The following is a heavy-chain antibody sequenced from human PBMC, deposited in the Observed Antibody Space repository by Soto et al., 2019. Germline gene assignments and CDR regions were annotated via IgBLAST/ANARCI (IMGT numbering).Heavy chain of an antibody. J-gene: IGHJ4*02. V-gene: IGHV3-30*18. CDR3: EKDRRKVVVAAPFDY. CDR2: ISYDGSNK. CDR1: GFTFSSYG. D-gene: IGHD2-15*01. Sequence: QVQLVESGGGVVQPGRSLRLSCAASGFTFSSYGMHWVRQAPGKGLEWVAVISYDGSNKYYADSVKGRFTISRDNSKNKLYLQMNSLRGEDPAVYYCEKDRRKVVVAAPFDYWGQGTLVTVSS.